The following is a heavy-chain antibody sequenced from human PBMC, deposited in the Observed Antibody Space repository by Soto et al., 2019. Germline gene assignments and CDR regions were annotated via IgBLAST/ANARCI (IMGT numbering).Heavy chain of an antibody. D-gene: IGHD4-4*01. J-gene: IGHJ6*02. CDR3: ARDVTTDYYGMDV. Sequence: EVQLVESGGGLVKPGGSLRLSCAASGFTFSSYSMNWVRQAPGKGLEWVSSISSSSSYIYYADSVKGRFTISRDNAKNSLYLQMNSLTAEDTAVYYCARDVTTDYYGMDVSGQGTTVTVSS. V-gene: IGHV3-21*01. CDR2: ISSSSSYI. CDR1: GFTFSSYS.